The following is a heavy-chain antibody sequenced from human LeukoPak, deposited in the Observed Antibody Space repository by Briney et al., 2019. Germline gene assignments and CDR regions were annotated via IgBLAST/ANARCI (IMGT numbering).Heavy chain of an antibody. J-gene: IGHJ4*02. D-gene: IGHD1-26*01. CDR3: AKDVRRSYWFY. CDR2: INNSGGAT. Sequence: GGTLRLSCAVSGSTFRNYGMSWVRQAPGKGLEWVSSINNSGGATYYADSVKGRFTISRDNSKNTLYLQMNSLRAEDTAVYYCAKDVRRSYWFYWGQGTLVTVSS. V-gene: IGHV3-23*01. CDR1: GSTFRNYG.